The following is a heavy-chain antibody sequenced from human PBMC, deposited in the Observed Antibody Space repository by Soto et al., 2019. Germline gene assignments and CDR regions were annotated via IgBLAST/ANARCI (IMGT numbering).Heavy chain of an antibody. D-gene: IGHD2-8*01. V-gene: IGHV3-23*01. J-gene: IGHJ1*01. CDR1: GFTFKYYA. Sequence: EVQLLQSGGGLAQPGTSLRLSCAASGFTFKYYAMTWVRQAPGKGLEWVSTISGSGDKTDYADSVKGRFRVSRDNSKDTLYLQMDSLRADDKALYYCARESKWYGGQYFQDWGQGTIVTVSS. CDR2: ISGSGDKT. CDR3: ARESKWYGGQYFQD.